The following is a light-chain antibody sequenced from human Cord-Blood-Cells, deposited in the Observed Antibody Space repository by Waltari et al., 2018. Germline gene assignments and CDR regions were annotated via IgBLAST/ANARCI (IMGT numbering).Light chain of an antibody. V-gene: IGKV3-15*01. J-gene: IGKJ2*01. CDR2: GAS. CDR1: QSVSSN. Sequence: EIVMTQSPAALSVSPVERDTLSCRASQSVSSNLAWYQQKPGQAPRLLIYGASTRATGIPARFSGSGSGTEFTLTISSLQSEDFAVYYCQQYNNWPYTFGQGTKLEIK. CDR3: QQYNNWPYT.